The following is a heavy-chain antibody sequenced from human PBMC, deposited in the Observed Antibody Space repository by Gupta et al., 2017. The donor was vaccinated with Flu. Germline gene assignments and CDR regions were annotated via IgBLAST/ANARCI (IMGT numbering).Heavy chain of an antibody. CDR3: ASPSHTRNYYYGMDV. V-gene: IGHV1-18*01. D-gene: IGHD5-18*01. Sequence: QVQLVQSGAEVKKPGASVKVSCKASGYTFTSYGISWVRQAPGQGLEWMGWISAYNGNTNYAQKLQGRVTMTTDTSTSTAYMELRSLRSDDTAVYYGASPSHTRNYYYGMDVWGQGTTVTVSS. CDR1: GYTFTSYG. J-gene: IGHJ6*02. CDR2: ISAYNGNT.